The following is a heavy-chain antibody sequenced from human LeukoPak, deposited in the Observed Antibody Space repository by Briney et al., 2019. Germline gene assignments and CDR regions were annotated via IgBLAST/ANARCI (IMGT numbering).Heavy chain of an antibody. V-gene: IGHV4-59*01. CDR2: IYYSGST. J-gene: IGHJ4*02. Sequence: SETLSLTCTVSGGSISSYYCSWIRQPPGKGLEWIGYIYYSGSTNYNPSLKSRVTISVDTSKNQFSLKLSSVTAADTAVYYCARGPTYYYDSSGYYYPLDYWGQGTLVTVSS. CDR1: GGSISSYY. CDR3: ARGPTYYYDSSGYYYPLDY. D-gene: IGHD3-22*01.